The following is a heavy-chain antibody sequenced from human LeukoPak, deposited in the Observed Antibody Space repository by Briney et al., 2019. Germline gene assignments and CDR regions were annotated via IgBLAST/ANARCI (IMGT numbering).Heavy chain of an antibody. CDR3: AKATYLDYYYYMDV. D-gene: IGHD3-16*01. Sequence: GGSLRLSCVASGISFSNYGTHWVRQAPGKGLEWVTFMQYDGSVEFYADSVKGRFAISRDNSKNTLYLQMNSLRAEDTAMYYCAKATYLDYYYYMDVWGKGTTVTVSS. CDR1: GISFSNYG. J-gene: IGHJ6*03. CDR2: MQYDGSVE. V-gene: IGHV3-30*02.